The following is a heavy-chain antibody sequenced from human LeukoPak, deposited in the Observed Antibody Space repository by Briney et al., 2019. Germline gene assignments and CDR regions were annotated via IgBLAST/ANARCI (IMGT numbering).Heavy chain of an antibody. CDR3: TRSGYRHPYHFDS. D-gene: IGHD3-22*01. CDR1: GGSISSSSYY. V-gene: IGHV3-53*03. Sequence: ETLSLTCTVSGGSISSSSYYWGWIRQPPGKGLEWVSVLYTGGGTDHADSVKGRFTISRDNSKNTLFLQMNSLRVEDTAIYYCTRSGYRHPYHFDSWGQGTLVTVSS. CDR2: LYTGGGT. J-gene: IGHJ4*02.